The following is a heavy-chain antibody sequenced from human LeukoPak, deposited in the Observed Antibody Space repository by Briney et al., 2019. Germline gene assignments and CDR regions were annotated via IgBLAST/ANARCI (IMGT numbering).Heavy chain of an antibody. CDR2: IRYDGNNK. CDR3: ARELGARGGEDYYMDV. CDR1: GFTFSSYG. J-gene: IGHJ6*03. D-gene: IGHD3-10*01. Sequence: GGSLRLSCAASGFTFSSYGMHWVRQAPGKGLEWVAFIRYDGNNKYYADSVKGRFTISRDNSKNTLFLQMNSLRAEDTAVYYCARELGARGGEDYYMDVWGKGTTVTISS. V-gene: IGHV3-30*02.